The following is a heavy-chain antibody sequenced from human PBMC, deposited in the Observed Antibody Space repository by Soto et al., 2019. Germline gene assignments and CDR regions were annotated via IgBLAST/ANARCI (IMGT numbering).Heavy chain of an antibody. V-gene: IGHV3-30*18. D-gene: IGHD4-17*01. J-gene: IGHJ4*02. Sequence: LRLSCVASGFTFSNYAMRWVRQAPGKGLGWVAVISSDGSEKYYLDSVRDRFTISRDNSKNTLYLQMNNLRPEDTAMYYCANSWTTLTTGFDFWGQGALVTVSS. CDR2: ISSDGSEK. CDR1: GFTFSNYA. CDR3: ANSWTTLTTGFDF.